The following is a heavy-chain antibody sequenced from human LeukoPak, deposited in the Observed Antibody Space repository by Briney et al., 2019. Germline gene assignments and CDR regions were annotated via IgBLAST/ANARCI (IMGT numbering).Heavy chain of an antibody. CDR2: IWYDGSNK. CDR3: ARGLDSSNGMDV. CDR1: GFTFSSYG. J-gene: IGHJ6*04. V-gene: IGHV3-33*01. D-gene: IGHD2-2*03. Sequence: PGGSLRLSCAASGFTFSSYGMHWVRQAPGKGLEWVAVIWYDGSNKYYADSVKGRFTISRDNSKNTLYLQMNGLRAEDTAVYYCARGLDSSNGMDVWGKGTTVTVSS.